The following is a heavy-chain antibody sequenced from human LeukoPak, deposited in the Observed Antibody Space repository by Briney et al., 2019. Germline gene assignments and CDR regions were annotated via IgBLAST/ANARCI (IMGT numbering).Heavy chain of an antibody. CDR1: GFTFSSYA. J-gene: IGHJ4*02. Sequence: PGGSLRLSCAASGFTFSSYAMSWVRQAPGKGLEWVSAISGSGGSTYYADSVKGRFTISRDNSKNTLYLQMNSLRAEDTAVYYCAIGEAVAGTFFDYWGQGTLVTVSS. CDR3: AIGEAVAGTFFDY. V-gene: IGHV3-23*01. CDR2: ISGSGGST. D-gene: IGHD6-19*01.